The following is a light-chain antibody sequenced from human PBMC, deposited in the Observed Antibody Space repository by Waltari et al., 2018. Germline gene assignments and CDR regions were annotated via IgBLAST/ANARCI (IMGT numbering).Light chain of an antibody. CDR1: QSVSRA. Sequence: EIVLTQSPGTLSLSLGERATVSCRASQSVSRALAWYQQKPGQAPRLLHDGASTRATGIPDRFSGSGSGTDFSLTISRLEPDDFAVYYCQHYLRLPVTFGQGTTVEI. CDR2: GAS. CDR3: QHYLRLPVT. J-gene: IGKJ1*01. V-gene: IGKV3-20*01.